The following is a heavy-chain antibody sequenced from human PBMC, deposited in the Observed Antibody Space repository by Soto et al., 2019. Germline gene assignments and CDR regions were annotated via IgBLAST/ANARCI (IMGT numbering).Heavy chain of an antibody. Sequence: QVNLVQSGPEVKKPGASVRVSCRASGYSFTDYGVSWVRQAPGQGLEWMGWISAYSGNTHYAQKFQDRVTMTTDASTTTAYMELRSLTSDDTAVYYGARAATTFGVVTKIDFWGQGALVTVSS. D-gene: IGHD3-3*01. CDR1: GYSFTDYG. CDR2: ISAYSGNT. CDR3: ARAATTFGVVTKIDF. J-gene: IGHJ4*02. V-gene: IGHV1-18*04.